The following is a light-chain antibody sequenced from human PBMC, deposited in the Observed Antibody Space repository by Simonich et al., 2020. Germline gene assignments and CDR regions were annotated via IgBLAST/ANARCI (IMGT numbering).Light chain of an antibody. CDR3: QSYDSSNHRGV. CDR2: EDN. V-gene: IGLV6-57*03. Sequence: NFMLTQPHSVSESPGKTVTISCTRSSGSIASNYVQWYQQRPGSAPTTVIYEDNQNPSGVPDRFSGSIDSSSNSASLTISGLKTEDEADYYCQSYDSSNHRGVFGGGTKLTVL. CDR1: SGSIASNY. J-gene: IGLJ2*01.